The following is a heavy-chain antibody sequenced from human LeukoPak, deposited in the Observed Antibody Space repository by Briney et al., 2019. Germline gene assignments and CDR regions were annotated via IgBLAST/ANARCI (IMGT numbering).Heavy chain of an antibody. J-gene: IGHJ4*02. V-gene: IGHV4-39*01. CDR2: IYYSGST. Sequence: SETLSLTCTVSGGSISSSSYYWGWIPQPPGKGLDSIGSIYYSGSTYYNPSLKSRVTISEDTSKNQFSLKLSYVKAADTAVYYCARQYDSSGYYPYYFDYWGQGTLVTVSS. D-gene: IGHD3-22*01. CDR3: ARQYDSSGYYPYYFDY. CDR1: GGSISSSSYY.